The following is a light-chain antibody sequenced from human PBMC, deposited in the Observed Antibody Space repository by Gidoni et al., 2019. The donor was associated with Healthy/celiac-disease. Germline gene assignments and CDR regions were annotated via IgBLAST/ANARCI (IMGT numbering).Light chain of an antibody. CDR3: CSYADRVM. CDR1: SSEVGSYNL. Sequence: QSALTQTASVSGSPGQSITLYYTGSSSEVGSYNLVSWYQQHPGIVPKHMIYESSKRPAGVSNRFSGSNSGSTASMAISGLQAEGEADDYCCSYADRVMFGGETKVTVL. J-gene: IGLJ3*02. V-gene: IGLV2-23*01. CDR2: ESS.